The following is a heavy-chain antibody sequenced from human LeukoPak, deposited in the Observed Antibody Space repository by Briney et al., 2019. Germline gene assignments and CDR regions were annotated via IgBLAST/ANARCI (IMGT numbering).Heavy chain of an antibody. CDR3: AKEMGFCSGGSCYRWFDS. J-gene: IGHJ5*01. V-gene: IGHV3-48*01. D-gene: IGHD2-15*01. CDR1: GFTFSTYS. CDR2: ISTSSITK. Sequence: GGSLRLSCAASGFTFSTYSMGWVRQAPGKGPEWLSYISTSSITKYYADPVKGRFTISRDDAKNSLSLQMNSLRADDTAVYYCAKEMGFCSGGSCYRWFDSWGQGTLVTVSS.